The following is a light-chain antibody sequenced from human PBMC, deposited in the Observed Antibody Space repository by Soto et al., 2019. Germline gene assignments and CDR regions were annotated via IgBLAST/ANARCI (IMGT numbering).Light chain of an antibody. V-gene: IGLV8-61*01. CDR1: SGSVSTSYY. Sequence: QAVVTQEPSFSVSPGRTVTLTCGLSSGSVSTSYYPHWYQQTPVQAPRTLIYNTNIRSSGVPDRFSGSILTNKAALTITGALADGHSDYYCLLSMGSGLWVFGGRTKLTVL. CDR2: NTN. J-gene: IGLJ3*02. CDR3: LLSMGSGLWV.